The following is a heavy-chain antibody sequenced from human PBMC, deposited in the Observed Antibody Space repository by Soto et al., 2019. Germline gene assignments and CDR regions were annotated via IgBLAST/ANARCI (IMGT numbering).Heavy chain of an antibody. J-gene: IGHJ5*02. CDR2: IYPSDSTA. CDR3: ARHGFYGDYSSNYFDP. V-gene: IGHV5-51*01. CDR1: GYSFTNYW. D-gene: IGHD4-17*01. Sequence: PGESLKISCKGSGYSFTNYWIAWMRQMPGEGLEYMGIIYPSDSTARYSPSFQGQVTFSVDKSISTAYLRWNSLKASDTAMYYCARHGFYGDYSSNYFDPWGQGTLVTSPQ.